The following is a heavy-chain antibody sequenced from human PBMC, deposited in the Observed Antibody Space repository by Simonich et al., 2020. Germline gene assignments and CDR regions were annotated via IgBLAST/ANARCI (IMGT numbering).Heavy chain of an antibody. CDR3: ARASRGTWWYYYFDY. CDR2: ISAYNGNT. J-gene: IGHJ4*02. CDR1: GYTFTSYG. V-gene: IGHV1-18*01. Sequence: QVQLVQSGAEVKKPGASVKVSCKASGYTFTSYGISWGRQAPGQGLEWMGWISAYNGNTNYAQKLQSRGTMPTDTSTSTAYMELRSLRSDDTAVYYGARASRGTWWYYYFDYWGQGTLVTVSS. D-gene: IGHD2-15*01.